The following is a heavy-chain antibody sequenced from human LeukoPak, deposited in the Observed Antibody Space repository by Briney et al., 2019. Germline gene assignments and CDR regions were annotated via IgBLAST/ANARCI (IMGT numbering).Heavy chain of an antibody. Sequence: ASVKVSCKASGGTFISYAISWVRQAPGQGGEWMGGIIPIFGTAKNAQKFQGRVTITADESTSTAYMELSSLRSEYTAVYYCARDAAHYDDAFDIWGQGTMVTVSS. D-gene: IGHD4-17*01. CDR1: GGTFISYA. V-gene: IGHV1-69*13. CDR2: IIPIFGTA. CDR3: ARDAAHYDDAFDI. J-gene: IGHJ3*02.